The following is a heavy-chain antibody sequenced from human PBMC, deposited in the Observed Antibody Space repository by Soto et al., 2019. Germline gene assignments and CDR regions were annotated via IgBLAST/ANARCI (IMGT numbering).Heavy chain of an antibody. J-gene: IGHJ4*02. Sequence: LRLSCAASGFTFSSYGMHWVRQAPGKGLEWVAVISYDGSNKYYADSVKGRFTISRDNSKNTLYLQMNSLRAEDTAVYYCAKDINPGRLEYYFDYWGQGTLVTVSS. V-gene: IGHV3-30*18. CDR1: GFTFSSYG. CDR3: AKDINPGRLEYYFDY. D-gene: IGHD1-20*01. CDR2: ISYDGSNK.